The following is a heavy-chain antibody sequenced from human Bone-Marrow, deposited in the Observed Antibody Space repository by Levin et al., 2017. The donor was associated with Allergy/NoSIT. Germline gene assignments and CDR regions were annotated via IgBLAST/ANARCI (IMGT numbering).Heavy chain of an antibody. CDR3: ARAKWPRAYFFDY. D-gene: IGHD5-12*01. J-gene: IGHJ4*02. V-gene: IGHV3-30*03. CDR1: GFTFSTYG. CDR2: ISYDGSNK. Sequence: PGGSLRLSCAASGFTFSTYGMHWVRQAPGKGLQWVAVISYDGSNKYYADSVKGRFTISRDNSKNTLYLQMDSLRVEDTAVYYCARAKWPRAYFFDYWGQGTLVTVSS.